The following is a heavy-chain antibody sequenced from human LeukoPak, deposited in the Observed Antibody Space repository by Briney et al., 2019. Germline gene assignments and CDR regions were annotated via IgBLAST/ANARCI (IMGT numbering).Heavy chain of an antibody. CDR1: GYSFTSYW. J-gene: IGHJ3*02. CDR2: IYPGDSDT. Sequence: GESLKISCKGSGYSFTSYWIGWVRQMPGKGLEWMGIIYPGDSDTRYSPSFQGQVTISADESISTAYLQWSSLKASDTAMYYCARPRGWVGATKGAFDIWGQGTMVTVSS. CDR3: ARPRGWVGATKGAFDI. V-gene: IGHV5-51*01. D-gene: IGHD1-26*01.